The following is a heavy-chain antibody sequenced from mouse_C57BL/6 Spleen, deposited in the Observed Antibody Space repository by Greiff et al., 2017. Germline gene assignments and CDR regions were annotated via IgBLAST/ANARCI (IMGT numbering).Heavy chain of an antibody. J-gene: IGHJ4*01. CDR2: IYPGDGDT. CDR3: AREGDY. Sequence: QVQLKESGPELVKPGASVKISCKASGYAFSSSWMNWVKQRPGKGLEWIGRIYPGDGDTNYNGKFKGKATLTADKSSSTAYMQLSRLTSEDSAVYFCAREGDYWGQGTSVTVSS. CDR1: GYAFSSSW. V-gene: IGHV1-82*01.